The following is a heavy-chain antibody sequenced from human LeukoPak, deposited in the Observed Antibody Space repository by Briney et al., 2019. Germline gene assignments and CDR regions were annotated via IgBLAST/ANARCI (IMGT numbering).Heavy chain of an antibody. D-gene: IGHD3-10*01. J-gene: IGHJ4*02. CDR1: GGSISSGGYS. CDR2: IYHTGST. CDR3: ATGGDSLDFHY. Sequence: SEALPLTCAVSGGSISSGGYSWNWIRQPPGKGLEWIGYIYHTGSTYYNPSLKSRVTISVDTSKNQFSLKLSSVTAADTAVYYCATGGDSLDFHYWGQGTLVTVSS. V-gene: IGHV4-30-2*01.